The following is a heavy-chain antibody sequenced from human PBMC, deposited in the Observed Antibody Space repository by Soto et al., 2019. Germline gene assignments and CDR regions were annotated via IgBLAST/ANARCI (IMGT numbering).Heavy chain of an antibody. CDR2: ISSSSSYT. D-gene: IGHD3-22*01. Sequence: GWSLRLSCAASGFTFSDYYMSWIRQAPGKGLEWVSYISSSSSYTNYADSVKGRFTISRDNAKNSLYLQMNSLRAEDTAVYYCAKTYDSSGYYYDFGYWGQGTLVTVSS. CDR3: AKTYDSSGYYYDFGY. J-gene: IGHJ4*02. CDR1: GFTFSDYY. V-gene: IGHV3-11*06.